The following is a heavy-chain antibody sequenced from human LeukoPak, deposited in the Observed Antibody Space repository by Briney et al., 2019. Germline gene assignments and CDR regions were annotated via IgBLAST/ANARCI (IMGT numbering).Heavy chain of an antibody. V-gene: IGHV3-21*01. CDR2: IGLGSGFV. CDR1: GFIFSDYS. D-gene: IGHD1-20*01. Sequence: GGSLRLSCAASGFIFSDYSMNWVRQAPGRGLEWISYIGLGSGFVSYAGSVKGRFTISRDTATKSVYLQMDSLRVEDTAIYYCARDYKWAFDNWGQGTLVTVSS. CDR3: ARDYKWAFDN. J-gene: IGHJ4*02.